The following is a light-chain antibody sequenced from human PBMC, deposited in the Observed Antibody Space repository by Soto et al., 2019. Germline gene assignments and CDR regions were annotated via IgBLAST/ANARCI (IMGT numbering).Light chain of an antibody. Sequence: VLLTQSPVTLSLSPGERATLSCRSSQSFRGLLAWYQQKPGQAPRLLIYDAYNRATGIPPRFSGSGSGTAFTLTISSLEPEDSAVYYCQKRHMWPIKFGQGTRLEIK. V-gene: IGKV3-11*01. CDR3: QKRHMWPIK. CDR1: QSFRGL. J-gene: IGKJ5*01. CDR2: DAY.